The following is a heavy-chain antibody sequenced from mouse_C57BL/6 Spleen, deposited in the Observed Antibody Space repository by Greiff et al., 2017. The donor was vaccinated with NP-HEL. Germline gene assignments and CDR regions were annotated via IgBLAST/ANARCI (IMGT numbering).Heavy chain of an antibody. CDR3: ASEGYGNYEDYYAMDY. Sequence: QVQLQQPGAELVKPGASVKLSCKASGYTFTSYWMHWVKQRPGRGLEWIGRIDPNSGGTKYNEKFKSKATLTVDKPSSTAYMQLSSLTSEDSAVYYWASEGYGNYEDYYAMDYWGQGTSVTVSS. D-gene: IGHD2-1*01. CDR2: IDPNSGGT. J-gene: IGHJ4*01. CDR1: GYTFTSYW. V-gene: IGHV1-72*01.